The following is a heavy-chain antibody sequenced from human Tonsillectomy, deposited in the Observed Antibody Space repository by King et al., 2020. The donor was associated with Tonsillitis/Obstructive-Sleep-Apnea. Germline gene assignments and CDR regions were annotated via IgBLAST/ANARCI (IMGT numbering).Heavy chain of an antibody. CDR3: ARVSGYYEGWFDP. Sequence: VQLVESGGGVVQPGRSLRRSCAASGFTFSSYVMHWVRQAPGKGLEWVAVLWYDGTNKNYSDSVKGRFTISRDNSKNTLYLQMSSLRAEDTAMYYCARVSGYYEGWFDPWGRGTLVTVSS. D-gene: IGHD3-22*01. CDR2: LWYDGTNK. V-gene: IGHV3-33*01. J-gene: IGHJ5*02. CDR1: GFTFSSYV.